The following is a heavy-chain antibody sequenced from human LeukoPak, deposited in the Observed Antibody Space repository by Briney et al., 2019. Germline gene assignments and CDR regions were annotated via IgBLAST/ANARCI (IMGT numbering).Heavy chain of an antibody. V-gene: IGHV3-66*01. J-gene: IGHJ3*02. CDR2: IYSGGST. CDR1: GFTFSSYW. Sequence: GGSLRLSCAASGFTFSSYWMHWVRQAPGKGLEWVSVIYSGGSTYYADSVKGRFTISRDNSKNTLYLQMNSLRAEDTAVYYCARELELYSFDIWGQGTMVTVSS. CDR3: ARELELYSFDI. D-gene: IGHD1-7*01.